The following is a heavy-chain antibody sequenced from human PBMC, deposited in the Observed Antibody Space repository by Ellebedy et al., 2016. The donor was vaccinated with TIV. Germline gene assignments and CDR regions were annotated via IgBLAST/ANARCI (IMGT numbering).Heavy chain of an antibody. CDR2: ITGNGGNT. V-gene: IGHV3-23*01. CDR3: AKDQVSGDGYINFDY. D-gene: IGHD5-24*01. J-gene: IGHJ4*02. Sequence: PGGSLRLSCAASGFAFSTYAMSWVRQAPGKGLEWVSSITGNGGNTYYADSVKGRFTISRDNYKNTLYLQMNSLGAEDTAVYYCAKDQVSGDGYINFDYWGQGTLVTVSS. CDR1: GFAFSTYA.